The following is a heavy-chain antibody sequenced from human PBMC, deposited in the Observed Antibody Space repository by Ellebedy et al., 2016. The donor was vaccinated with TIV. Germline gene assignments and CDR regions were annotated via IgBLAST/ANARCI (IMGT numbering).Heavy chain of an antibody. Sequence: PGGSLRLSCAASGFPFSTYAMHWVRQAPGKGLEWVAVISYNEANEHYTESVKGRFTISRDNPKNSLFLQMNSLRTGDTAVYYCARDPPWCYSCADVWGQGTTVTVSS. V-gene: IGHV3-30*04. CDR2: ISYNEANE. CDR3: ARDPPWCYSCADV. CDR1: GFPFSTYA. D-gene: IGHD2-8*01. J-gene: IGHJ6*02.